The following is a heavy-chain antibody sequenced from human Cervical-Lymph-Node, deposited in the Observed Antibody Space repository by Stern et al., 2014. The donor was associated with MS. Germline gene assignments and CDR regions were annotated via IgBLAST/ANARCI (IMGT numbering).Heavy chain of an antibody. CDR3: ARGQQWLGHSLDY. CDR2: IYSSGST. J-gene: IGHJ4*02. CDR1: GGSISSGGYY. D-gene: IGHD6-19*01. V-gene: IGHV4-31*03. Sequence: QVQLQESGPGLVKPSQTLSLTCTVSGGSISSGGYYWSWLRQHPGKGLEWIGYIYSSGSTYYNPSLTSRVTISVDTSKNQFSLKLSSVTAADTAVYDCARGQQWLGHSLDYWGQGTLVTVSS.